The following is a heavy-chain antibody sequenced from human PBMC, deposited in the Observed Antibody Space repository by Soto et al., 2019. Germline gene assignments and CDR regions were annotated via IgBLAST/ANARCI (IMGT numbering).Heavy chain of an antibody. Sequence: QVQLVESGGGVVQPGRSLRLSCAASGFTFASYGMHWVRQAPGKGLEWVATIWFDGDNKKFAESVKGRFTISRDNGKNTRYLQMNSRRVDDTSVYFCAREFAEWPFDYWGQGTRVSVSS. J-gene: IGHJ4*02. V-gene: IGHV3-33*01. CDR1: GFTFASYG. D-gene: IGHD2-21*01. CDR3: AREFAEWPFDY. CDR2: IWFDGDNK.